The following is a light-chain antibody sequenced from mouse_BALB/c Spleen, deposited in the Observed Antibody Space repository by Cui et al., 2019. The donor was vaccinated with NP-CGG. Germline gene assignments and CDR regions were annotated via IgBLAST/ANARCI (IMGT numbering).Light chain of an antibody. Sequence: QPFVPQKPPPTTSPGETVTLTCRSSTGAVTTSNYANWVQEKPDHLFTGLIGGTNNRAPGVPARFSGSLIGDKAALTITGAQTEDEAIYFCALWYNNHWVFGGGTKLTVL. CDR3: ALWYNNHWV. CDR2: GTN. J-gene: IGLJ1*01. CDR1: TGAVTTSNY. V-gene: IGLV1*01.